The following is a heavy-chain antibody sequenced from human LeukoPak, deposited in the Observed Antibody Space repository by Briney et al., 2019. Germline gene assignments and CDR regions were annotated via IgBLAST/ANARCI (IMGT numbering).Heavy chain of an antibody. CDR2: ISSSGSTM. Sequence: PGGSLRLSCAASGFTFSSYSMNWVRQAPGKGLEWVSYISSSGSTMYYADSVKGRFTISRDSAKNSLYLQMSSLRGEDTAVYYCARDQDYAFDYWGQGTLVTVSS. V-gene: IGHV3-48*01. D-gene: IGHD3-16*01. CDR3: ARDQDYAFDY. CDR1: GFTFSSYS. J-gene: IGHJ4*02.